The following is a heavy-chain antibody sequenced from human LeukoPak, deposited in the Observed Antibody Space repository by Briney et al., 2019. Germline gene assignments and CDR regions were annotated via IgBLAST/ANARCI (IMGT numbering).Heavy chain of an antibody. V-gene: IGHV3-7*03. CDR2: IKQDGSEK. CDR1: GFTFSSYW. Sequence: GGSLRLSCAASGFTFSSYWMSWVRQAPGKGLEWVANIKQDGSEKYYVDSVKGRFTISRDNAKNSLYLQMDSLRAEDTAVYYCARVGKQVAADYWGQGTLVTVSS. J-gene: IGHJ4*02. D-gene: IGHD2-15*01. CDR3: ARVGKQVAADY.